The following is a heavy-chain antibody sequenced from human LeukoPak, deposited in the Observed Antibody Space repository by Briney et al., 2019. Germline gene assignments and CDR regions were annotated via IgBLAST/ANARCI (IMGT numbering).Heavy chain of an antibody. CDR3: ARDLVIVVGPAAIETSWFDP. CDR1: GGSISSYY. V-gene: IGHV4-4*07. D-gene: IGHD2-2*03. J-gene: IGHJ5*02. Sequence: SETLSLTCAVSGGSISSYYWSWIRQPAGKGLEWIGRIYNSGSTNYNPSLKSRVTMSVDTSKNQFSLKLSSVTAADPAVYYCARDLVIVVGPAAIETSWFDPGGQGTPVTVP. CDR2: IYNSGST.